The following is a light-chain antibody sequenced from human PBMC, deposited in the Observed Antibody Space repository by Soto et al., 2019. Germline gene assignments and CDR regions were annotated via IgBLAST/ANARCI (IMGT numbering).Light chain of an antibody. CDR2: AAS. CDR3: QQTFTYLPT. J-gene: IGKJ2*01. V-gene: IGKV1-39*01. Sequence: DIQMTQSPSSLSASVGERVTLACRASRSIGTYLHWYQQKPGKAPNLLIRAASNLQSGVPSRFSGSGSGADFTLTITSLQPEDFATYFCQQTFTYLPTFGQGTKLEIK. CDR1: RSIGTY.